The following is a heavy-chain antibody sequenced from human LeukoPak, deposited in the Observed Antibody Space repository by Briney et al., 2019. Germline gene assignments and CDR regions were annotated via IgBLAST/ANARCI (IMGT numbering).Heavy chain of an antibody. J-gene: IGHJ6*04. CDR2: IIPMSGTT. V-gene: IGHV1-69*13. Sequence: SVKVSCKPSGGSFINYGISWVRQAPGQGLEWMGGIIPMSGTTNYAQKFQGRVAISADVSTSTSYMELSSLRSEDTAMYYCARYAGTLYYDSGSYYNVAGGGMDVWGKGTTVTVSS. CDR1: GGSFINYG. CDR3: ARYAGTLYYDSGSYYNVAGGGMDV. D-gene: IGHD3-10*01.